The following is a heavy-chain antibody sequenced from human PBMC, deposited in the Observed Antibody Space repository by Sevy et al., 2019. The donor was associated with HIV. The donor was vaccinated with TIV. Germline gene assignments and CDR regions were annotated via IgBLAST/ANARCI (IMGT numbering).Heavy chain of an antibody. CDR1: GFSFSNYD. J-gene: IGHJ4*02. CDR3: ARLVSCGGDCYYLDS. Sequence: GGSLRLSCAASGFSFSNYDMHWVRQAPGKGLDWVAVISHDERYKNYAESVKVRFTFSRDNFKNTLFLQMDSLRPEDTAVYYCARLVSCGGDCYYLDSWGQGALVTVSS. D-gene: IGHD2-21*02. CDR2: ISHDERYK. V-gene: IGHV3-30*01.